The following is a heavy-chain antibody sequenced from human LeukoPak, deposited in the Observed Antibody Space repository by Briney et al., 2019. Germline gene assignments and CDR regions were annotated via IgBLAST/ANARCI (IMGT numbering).Heavy chain of an antibody. Sequence: PGGSLRLSCAASGFTFNVYGMHWVRQAPGKGLEWLAFISFDGTNTYYADSVKGRFTISRDNSKNTLYLQMNSLRAEDTAVYYCAKDRQWLVPYYYYYGMDVWGQGTTVTVSS. V-gene: IGHV3-30*18. CDR2: ISFDGTNT. CDR3: AKDRQWLVPYYYYYGMDV. J-gene: IGHJ6*02. D-gene: IGHD6-19*01. CDR1: GFTFNVYG.